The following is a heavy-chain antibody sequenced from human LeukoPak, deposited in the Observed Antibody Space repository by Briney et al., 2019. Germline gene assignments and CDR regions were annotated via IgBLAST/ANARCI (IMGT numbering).Heavy chain of an antibody. CDR2: IIPIFGTA. V-gene: IGHV1-69*01. CDR1: GGTFSSYA. D-gene: IGHD3-3*01. J-gene: IGHJ5*02. Sequence: SVKVSCKASGGTFSSYAISWVRQAPGQGLEWMGGIIPIFGTANYAQKFQGRVTITADESTSTAYMELSSLRSEDTAVYYCARGRPPTHVLRFLEWSTFDPWGQGTLVTVSS. CDR3: ARGRPPTHVLRFLEWSTFDP.